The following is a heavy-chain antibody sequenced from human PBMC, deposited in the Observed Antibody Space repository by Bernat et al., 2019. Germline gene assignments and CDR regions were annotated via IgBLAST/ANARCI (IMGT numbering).Heavy chain of an antibody. CDR3: ARGWGLYSYGYMPYYYGMDV. D-gene: IGHD5-18*01. CDR1: GFTFSSYA. CDR2: ISYDGSNK. V-gene: IGHV3-30-3*01. Sequence: QVQLVESGGGVVQPGRSLRLSCAASGFTFSSYAMHWVRQAPGKGLEWVAVISYDGSNKYYADSVKGRFTISRDNSKNTLYLQMNSLRAEDTAVYYCARGWGLYSYGYMPYYYGMDVWGQGTTVTVSS. J-gene: IGHJ6*02.